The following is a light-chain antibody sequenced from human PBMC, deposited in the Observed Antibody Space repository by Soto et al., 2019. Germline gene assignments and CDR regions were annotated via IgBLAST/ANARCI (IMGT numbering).Light chain of an antibody. Sequence: EILFTQSPGTLSLSPGERATLSCRASQSVSTRSLAWYQQKPGQAPRLLISGASSRAADIPDRFSGSWSGTDFTLTINRLEPEYSAVYYYQQYDSPWTFGQGTKVDIK. CDR1: QSVSTRS. CDR2: GAS. CDR3: QQYDSPWT. J-gene: IGKJ1*01. V-gene: IGKV3-20*01.